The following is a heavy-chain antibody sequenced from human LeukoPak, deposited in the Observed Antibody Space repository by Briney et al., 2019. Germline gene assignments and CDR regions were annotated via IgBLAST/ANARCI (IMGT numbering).Heavy chain of an antibody. V-gene: IGHV3-30*18. CDR2: ISYDGSNK. Sequence: GGSLRLSCAASGFTFSSYGMHWVRQAPGKGLEWVAVISYDGSNKYYADSVKGRFTISRDNSKNTLYLQMNSLRAEDTAVYYCAKGAHYLTKRYHASFACWGQGTLVTVSS. J-gene: IGHJ4*02. CDR1: GFTFSSYG. D-gene: IGHD3-10*01. CDR3: AKGAHYLTKRYHASFAC.